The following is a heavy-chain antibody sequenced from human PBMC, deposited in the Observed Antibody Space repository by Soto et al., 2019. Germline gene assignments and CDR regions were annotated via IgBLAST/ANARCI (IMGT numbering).Heavy chain of an antibody. V-gene: IGHV4-31*03. CDR2: IYYSGST. J-gene: IGHJ4*02. D-gene: IGHD4-17*01. CDR3: ARVDPMTTVTTP. CDR1: GGSISSGGYY. Sequence: SETLSLTCTVSGGSISSGGYYWSWIRQHPGKGLEWIGYIYYSGSTYYNPSLKSRVTISVDTSKNQFSLKLSSVTAADTAVYYCARVDPMTTVTTPWGQGTLVTVSS.